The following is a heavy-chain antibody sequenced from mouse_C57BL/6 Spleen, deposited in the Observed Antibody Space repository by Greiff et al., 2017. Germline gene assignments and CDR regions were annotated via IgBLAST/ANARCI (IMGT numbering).Heavy chain of an antibody. J-gene: IGHJ4*01. CDR3: AAIYYYGSSGLKLAMDY. CDR2: IYPRSGNT. V-gene: IGHV1-81*01. Sequence: QVQLQQSGAELARPGASVKLSCKASGYTFTSYGISWVKQRTGQGLEWIGEIYPRSGNTYYNEKFKGKATLTADKSSSTAYMELRSLTSEDSAVYFCAAIYYYGSSGLKLAMDYWGQGTSVTVSS. CDR1: GYTFTSYG. D-gene: IGHD1-1*01.